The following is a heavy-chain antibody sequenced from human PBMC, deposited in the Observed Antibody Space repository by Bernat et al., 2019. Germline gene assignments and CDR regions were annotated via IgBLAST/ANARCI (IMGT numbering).Heavy chain of an antibody. CDR2: IYYSGST. CDR1: GGSISSSSYY. J-gene: IGHJ4*02. Sequence: QLQLQESGPGLVKPSETLSLTCTVSGGSISSSSYYWGWIRQPPGKGLEWIGSIYYSGSTYYNPSLKIRVTISVDTSKNQFSLKLSSVTAADTAVYYCARLEYYDFWSGPGYFDYWGQGTLVTVSS. CDR3: ARLEYYDFWSGPGYFDY. D-gene: IGHD3-3*01. V-gene: IGHV4-39*01.